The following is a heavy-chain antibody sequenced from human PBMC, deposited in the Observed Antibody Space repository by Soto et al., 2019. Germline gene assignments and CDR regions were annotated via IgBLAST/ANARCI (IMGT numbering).Heavy chain of an antibody. CDR1: GYTFTSYG. V-gene: IGHV1-18*01. D-gene: IGHD6-13*01. Sequence: ASVKVSCKASGYTFTSYGISWVRQAPGQGLEWMGWISAYNGNTNYAQKLQGRVTMTTDTSTSTAYMELRSLRSDDTAVYYCVRSSPPSYSSSWYNWFDPWGQGALVTVSS. CDR2: ISAYNGNT. CDR3: VRSSPPSYSSSWYNWFDP. J-gene: IGHJ5*02.